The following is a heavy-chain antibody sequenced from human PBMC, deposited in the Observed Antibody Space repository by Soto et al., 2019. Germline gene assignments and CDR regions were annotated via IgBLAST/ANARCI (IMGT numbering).Heavy chain of an antibody. Sequence: GGSLRLSCAASGFIFNNYAMTWVRQAPGKGLEWVSTVTASGGGTFYPNSVKRRFTISRDNSRNTLHLQMSSLRVEDTALYYCANALVPALTAKFGYWGQGTLVTVSS. V-gene: IGHV3-23*01. J-gene: IGHJ4*02. CDR3: ANALVPALTAKFGY. D-gene: IGHD5-18*01. CDR1: GFIFNNYA. CDR2: VTASGGGT.